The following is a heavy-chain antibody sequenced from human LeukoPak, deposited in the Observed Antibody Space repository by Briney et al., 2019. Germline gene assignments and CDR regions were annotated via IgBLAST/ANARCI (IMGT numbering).Heavy chain of an antibody. V-gene: IGHV3-21*04. J-gene: IGHJ4*02. D-gene: IGHD6-13*01. CDR3: ARFSYSSSWNVFDY. CDR1: GFTFSSYW. Sequence: GGSLRLSCAASGFTFSSYWMSWVRQAPGKGLEWVSSISSRSSYIDYADSLKGRFTISRDNAKNSLYLQMNSLRAEDTAVYYCARFSYSSSWNVFDYWGQGTLVTVSS. CDR2: ISSRSSYI.